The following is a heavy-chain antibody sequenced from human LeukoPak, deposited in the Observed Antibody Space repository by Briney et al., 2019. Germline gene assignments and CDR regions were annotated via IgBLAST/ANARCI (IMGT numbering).Heavy chain of an antibody. V-gene: IGHV3-48*03. D-gene: IGHD1-26*01. J-gene: IGHJ4*02. CDR2: ISSSDSTI. Sequence: GGSLRLSCAASGFTFSSYEMNWVRQAPGKGLEWVSYISSSDSTIYYADSVKGRFTISRDNAKNSLYLQMNSLRAEDTAVYYCARVYSGSYYVYWGQGTLVTVSS. CDR3: ARVYSGSYYVY. CDR1: GFTFSSYE.